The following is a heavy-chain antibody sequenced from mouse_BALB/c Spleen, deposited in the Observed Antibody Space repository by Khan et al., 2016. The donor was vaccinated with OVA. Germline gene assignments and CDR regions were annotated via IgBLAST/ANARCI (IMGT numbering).Heavy chain of an antibody. D-gene: IGHD1-1*01. CDR1: GYTFTNYW. Sequence: QVQLQQSGAELVRPGTSVKMSCKTAGYTFTNYWIGWVKQRPGHGLEWIGDIYPGSGNTNYHEKFTGKATLTADTSSSTAYMHLSSLTSEDSAIYYCARPYYDGSSYDTMDAWGQGTSVTVSA. CDR2: IYPGSGNT. V-gene: IGHV1-63*02. J-gene: IGHJ4*01. CDR3: ARPYYDGSSYDTMDA.